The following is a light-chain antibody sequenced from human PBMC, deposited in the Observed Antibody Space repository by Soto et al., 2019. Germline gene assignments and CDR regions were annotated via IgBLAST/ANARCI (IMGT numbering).Light chain of an antibody. V-gene: IGKV4-1*01. Sequence: DIVMTQSPDSLAVSLGERATINCKSSPSVFYSSNNKTYLTWYQQKPGQPPNLLIYWASTRESGVPDRFSGGGSGTDFTLTISSLQAEDVALYCCQQYYCPPRTFGQGTEVEIK. CDR1: PSVFYSSNNKTY. J-gene: IGKJ1*01. CDR2: WAS. CDR3: QQYYCPPRT.